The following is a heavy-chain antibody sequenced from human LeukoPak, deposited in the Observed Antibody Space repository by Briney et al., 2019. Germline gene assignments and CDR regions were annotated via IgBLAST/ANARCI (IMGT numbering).Heavy chain of an antibody. J-gene: IGHJ6*03. CDR3: AREPYYGDYVDYYYYYMDV. CDR2: IIPMFASA. CDR1: GGTFSSNA. V-gene: IGHV1-69*06. Sequence: SVKVSCKASGGTFSSNAISWVRQAPGQGLEWMAGIIPMFASANYAQKFQGRVTITADKSTSTAYMELRSLRSDDTAVYYCAREPYYGDYVDYYYYYMDVWGKGTTVTVSS. D-gene: IGHD4-17*01.